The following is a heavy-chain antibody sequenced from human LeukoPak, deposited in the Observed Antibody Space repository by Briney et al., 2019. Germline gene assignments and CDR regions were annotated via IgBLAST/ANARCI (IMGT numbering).Heavy chain of an antibody. V-gene: IGHV3-21*01. CDR2: ISSSSSYI. Sequence: GGSLRLSCAASGFTFSSYSMNWVRQAPGEGLEWVSSISSSSSYIYYADSVKGRFTISRDNAKNSLYLQMNSPRAEDTAVYYCASSRAASYWGQGTLVTVSS. CDR3: ASSRAASY. CDR1: GFTFSSYS. J-gene: IGHJ4*02.